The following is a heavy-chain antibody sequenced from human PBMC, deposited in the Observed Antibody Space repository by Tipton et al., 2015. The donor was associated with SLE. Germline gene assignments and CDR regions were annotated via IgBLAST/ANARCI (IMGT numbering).Heavy chain of an antibody. J-gene: IGHJ6*03. V-gene: IGHV4-39*07. CDR2: VYYTGNT. CDR3: RTTGGAMDVWDV. D-gene: IGHD4-11*01. Sequence: GLVKPSETLSLTCTVSGGSISSSSYYWGWIRQPPGKGLEWVGTVYYTGNTFYNPSLKSRVTILVDTSKNQLSLNLNSVTAADTAVYYCRTTGGAMDVWDVWGKGTTVTVS. CDR1: GGSISSSSYY.